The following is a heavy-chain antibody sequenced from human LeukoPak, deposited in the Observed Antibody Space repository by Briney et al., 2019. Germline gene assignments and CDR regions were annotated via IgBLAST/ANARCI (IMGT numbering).Heavy chain of an antibody. J-gene: IGHJ4*02. Sequence: GGSLRLSCAASGFTFSSYAMHWVRQAPGKGLEWVAVISYDGSNKYYADSVKGRFTISRDNAKNSLYLQMNSLGAEDTAVYYCARGAYYYEDWGQGTLVTVSS. D-gene: IGHD3-22*01. CDR3: ARGAYYYED. CDR1: GFTFSSYA. V-gene: IGHV3-30-3*01. CDR2: ISYDGSNK.